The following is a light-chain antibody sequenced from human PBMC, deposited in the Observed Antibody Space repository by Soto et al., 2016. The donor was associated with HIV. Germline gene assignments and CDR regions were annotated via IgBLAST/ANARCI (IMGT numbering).Light chain of an antibody. CDR3: QVWETGSNQYV. Sequence: SYELSRPLSVSVAPGQTASISCGGNSIGTKFVHWYQQRPGQAPVLVVYAGTDRPSGIPERFSGSKSGDTATLTINRVEAGDEADYYCQVWETGSNQYVFGTGTTVTVL. V-gene: IGLV3-21*02. J-gene: IGLJ1*01. CDR2: AGT. CDR1: SIGTKF.